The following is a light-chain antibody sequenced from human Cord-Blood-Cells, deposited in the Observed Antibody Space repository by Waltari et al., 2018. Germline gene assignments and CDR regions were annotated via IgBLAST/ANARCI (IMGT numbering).Light chain of an antibody. CDR2: EVS. J-gene: IGLJ3*02. CDR1: SSDVGGYNY. V-gene: IGLV2-8*01. Sequence: QSALTQPPSASGSPGQSVTISCTGTSSDVGGYNYVSWYQQHPGKAPNLMVYEVSKRPSGVPERVSGSKSGNTASLTVSGLQAEDEADYYCSSYAGSNNWVFGGGTKLTVL. CDR3: SSYAGSNNWV.